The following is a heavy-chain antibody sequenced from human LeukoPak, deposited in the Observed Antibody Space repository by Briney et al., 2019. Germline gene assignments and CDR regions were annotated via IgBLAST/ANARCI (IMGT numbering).Heavy chain of an antibody. V-gene: IGHV3-30-3*01. CDR2: ISYDGSNK. CDR3: ARVGGHSGSNYFVDY. J-gene: IGHJ4*02. CDR1: GFTFSSYA. D-gene: IGHD1-26*01. Sequence: PGGSLRLSCAASGFTFSSYAMHWVRQAPGKGLEWVVVISYDGSNKYYADSVKGRFTISRDNSKNTLYLQMNSLRAEDTAVYYCARVGGHSGSNYFVDYWGQGTLVTVSS.